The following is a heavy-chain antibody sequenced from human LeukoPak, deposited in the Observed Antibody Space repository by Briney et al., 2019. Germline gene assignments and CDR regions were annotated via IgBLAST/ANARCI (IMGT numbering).Heavy chain of an antibody. D-gene: IGHD3-3*01. CDR1: GYSISSGYY. J-gene: IGHJ5*02. Sequence: SETLSLTCTVSGYSISSGYYWGWIRQPPGKGLEWIGSIYHSGSTYNNPSLKSRVTISVDTSKNQFSLRLTSVTAADTAVYYCARGFYDFWSGYSLRGGALYNWFDPWAREPWSPSPQ. CDR2: IYHSGST. V-gene: IGHV4-38-2*02. CDR3: ARGFYDFWSGYSLRGGALYNWFDP.